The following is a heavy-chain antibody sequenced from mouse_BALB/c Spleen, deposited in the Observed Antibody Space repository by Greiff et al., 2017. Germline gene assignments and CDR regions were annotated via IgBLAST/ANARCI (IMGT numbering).Heavy chain of an antibody. V-gene: IGHV1-7*01. Sequence: QVQLKQSGAELAKPGASVKMSCKASGYTFTSYWMHWVKQRPGQGLEWIGYINPSTGYTEYNQKFKDKATLTADKSSSTAYMQLSSLTSEDSAVYYCARILEGNYWGQGTTLTVSS. J-gene: IGHJ2*01. CDR3: ARILEGNY. CDR1: GYTFTSYW. CDR2: INPSTGYT.